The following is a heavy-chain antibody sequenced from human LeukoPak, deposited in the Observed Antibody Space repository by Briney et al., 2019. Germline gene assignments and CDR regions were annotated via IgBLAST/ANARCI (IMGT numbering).Heavy chain of an antibody. J-gene: IGHJ5*02. V-gene: IGHV1-2*02. D-gene: IGHD6-13*01. CDR3: ARVDSSSWFDP. CDR1: GYTFTGYY. CDR2: INPNSGGT. Sequence: GASVKVSCKASGYTFTGYYMHWVRQAPGQGLEWMGWINPNSGGTNYAQKFQGRVTMTRDTSISTAYMELSSLRSEDTAVYYCARVDSSSWFDPWGQGTLVTVSS.